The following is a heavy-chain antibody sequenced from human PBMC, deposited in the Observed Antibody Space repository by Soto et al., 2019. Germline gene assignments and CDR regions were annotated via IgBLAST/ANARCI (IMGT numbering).Heavy chain of an antibody. CDR3: ARLFGRFGELEYYGMDV. CDR2: IYPADSDT. V-gene: IGHV5-51*03. D-gene: IGHD3-10*01. Sequence: EVQLVQSGAEVKKPGESLKISCKGSGYSFTSYWIGWVRQMPGKGLEWMGIIYPADSDTRYSPSFQGQVTISADKSISTAYLQWSSLKASDTAMYYCARLFGRFGELEYYGMDVWGQGTTVTVSS. CDR1: GYSFTSYW. J-gene: IGHJ6*02.